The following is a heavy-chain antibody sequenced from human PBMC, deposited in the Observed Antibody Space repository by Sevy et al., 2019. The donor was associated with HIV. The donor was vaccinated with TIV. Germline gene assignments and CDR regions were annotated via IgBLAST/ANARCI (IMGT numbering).Heavy chain of an antibody. CDR1: GYTFTGYY. CDR2: INPNSGGT. D-gene: IGHD6-13*01. V-gene: IGHV1-2*06. J-gene: IGHJ3*02. CDR3: ARGGIAAAGTFDI. Sequence: ASMQVSCKASGYTFTGYYMHWVRQAPGQGLEWMGRINPNSGGTNYAQKFQGRVTMTRDTSISTAYMELGRLRSDDTAVYYCARGGIAAAGTFDIWGQGTMVTVSS.